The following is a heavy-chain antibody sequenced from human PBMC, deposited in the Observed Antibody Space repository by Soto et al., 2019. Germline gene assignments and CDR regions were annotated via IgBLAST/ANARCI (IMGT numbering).Heavy chain of an antibody. J-gene: IGHJ5*02. Sequence: GESLKISCQGSGYAFTSYWIAWVRQMPGKGLEWMGIIYPGDSDTRYSPSFRGQVTISADKSITTAFLQWSSLKASDTAMYYCARGYCTSTICDPWFDPWGQGTLVTVSS. CDR3: ARGYCTSTICDPWFDP. CDR2: IYPGDSDT. CDR1: GYAFTSYW. V-gene: IGHV5-51*01. D-gene: IGHD2-2*01.